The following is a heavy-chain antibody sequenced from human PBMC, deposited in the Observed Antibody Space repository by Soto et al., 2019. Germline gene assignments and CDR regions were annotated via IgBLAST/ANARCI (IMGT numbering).Heavy chain of an antibody. J-gene: IGHJ4*02. CDR1: GFTFDDYA. Sequence: EVQLVESGGGLVQPGRSLRLSCAASGFTFDDYAMHWVRQAPGKGLEWVSGISWNSGSIGYADSVKGRFTISRDNAKNSLYLQMNSLRAEDTALYYCAKDGYSPGFNYFDYWGQGTLVTVSS. CDR2: ISWNSGSI. CDR3: AKDGYSPGFNYFDY. V-gene: IGHV3-9*01. D-gene: IGHD5-18*01.